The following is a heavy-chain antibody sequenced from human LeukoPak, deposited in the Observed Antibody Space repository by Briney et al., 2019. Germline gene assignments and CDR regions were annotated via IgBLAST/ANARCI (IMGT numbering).Heavy chain of an antibody. V-gene: IGHV1-18*01. D-gene: IGHD6-13*01. J-gene: IGHJ4*02. CDR3: ASGGSVAAAGPNFDY. CDR2: ISAYNGNT. CDR1: GYTFTSYG. Sequence: ASVKVSCKASGYTFTSYGISWVRQAPGQGLEWMGWISAYNGNTNYAQKLQGRVTMTTDTSTSTAYMELRSLRSDDTAVYYCASGGSVAAAGPNFDYWGQGTLVTVSS.